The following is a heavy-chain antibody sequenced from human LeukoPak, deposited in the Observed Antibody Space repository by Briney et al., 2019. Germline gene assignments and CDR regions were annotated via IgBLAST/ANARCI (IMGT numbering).Heavy chain of an antibody. J-gene: IGHJ4*02. D-gene: IGHD2-15*01. CDR1: GYSFVSYW. Sequence: GESLKITCKGSGYSFVSYWIGWVRQMPGKGLEWLGIIYPGDSDTTYSPSFQGQVTISVDKSISTAYLQWSSLKASDTATYYCARRARYCSAANCYYFDFWGQGTLVTVSS. V-gene: IGHV5-51*01. CDR2: IYPGDSDT. CDR3: ARRARYCSAANCYYFDF.